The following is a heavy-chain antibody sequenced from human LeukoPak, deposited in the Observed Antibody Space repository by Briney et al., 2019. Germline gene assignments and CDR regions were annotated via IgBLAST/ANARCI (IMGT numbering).Heavy chain of an antibody. CDR1: GFTFSSYS. D-gene: IGHD6-13*01. CDR3: AKDIAAAKPYYFDY. Sequence: GGSLRPSCAASGFTFSSYSMSWVRQAPGKGLEWVSGISNSGDSTFYTDSVKGRFTISRDNSKNMLYLQMSSLRVDDTAVYYCAKDIAAAKPYYFDYWGQGSLVSASS. CDR2: ISNSGDST. J-gene: IGHJ4*02. V-gene: IGHV3-23*01.